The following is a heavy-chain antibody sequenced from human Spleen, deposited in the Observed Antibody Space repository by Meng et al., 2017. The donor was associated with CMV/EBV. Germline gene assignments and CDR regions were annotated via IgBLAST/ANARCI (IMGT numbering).Heavy chain of an antibody. J-gene: IGHJ5*02. V-gene: IGHV4-39*07. D-gene: IGHD2-2*01. CDR2: IYYSGRT. CDR1: GGSIINSDYH. CDR3: AKVGPGWRSSTLVFDP. Sequence: SETLSLTCTVSGGSIINSDYHWGWIRQPPGKGLEWIGSIYYSGRTYHNPSLKSRISISVDTSKTQFSLQLSSVTAADTAVYYCAKVGPGWRSSTLVFDPWGQGILVTVSS.